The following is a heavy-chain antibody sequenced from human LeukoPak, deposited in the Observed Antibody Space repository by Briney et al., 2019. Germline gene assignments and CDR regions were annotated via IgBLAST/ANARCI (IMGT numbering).Heavy chain of an antibody. CDR2: ISGSGVTT. D-gene: IGHD1-7*01. Sequence: PGGSLRLSCAVSGFTFSDYYMSWVRQTPGRGLDWVSSISGSGVTTYHADSVKGRFIISRDNSNNMVFLQMSSLRAEDTAIYFCAKLGAGGNWNYPIDSWGQGTLVTVSS. CDR1: GFTFSDYY. J-gene: IGHJ4*02. V-gene: IGHV3-23*01. CDR3: AKLGAGGNWNYPIDS.